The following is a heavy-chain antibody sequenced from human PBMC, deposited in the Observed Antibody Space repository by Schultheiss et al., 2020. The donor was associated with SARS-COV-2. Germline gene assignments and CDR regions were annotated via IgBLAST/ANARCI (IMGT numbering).Heavy chain of an antibody. CDR2: INPSGGSI. J-gene: IGHJ4*02. Sequence: ASVKVSCKASGYTFTGYYMHWVRQAPGQGLVWMGIINPSGGSISYAQKLQGRVTMTRDTSTSTVYMELSSLRSEDTAVYYCASGSGSYDRPLDYWGQGTLVTVSS. V-gene: IGHV1-46*01. CDR1: GYTFTGYY. CDR3: ASGSGSYDRPLDY. D-gene: IGHD1-26*01.